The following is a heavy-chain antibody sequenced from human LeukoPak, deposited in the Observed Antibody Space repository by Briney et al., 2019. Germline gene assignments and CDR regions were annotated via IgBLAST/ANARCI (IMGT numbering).Heavy chain of an antibody. V-gene: IGHV1-2*02. CDR3: AREGFGESAFDY. J-gene: IGHJ4*02. D-gene: IGHD3-10*01. CDR2: INPNSGGT. Sequence: ASVKVSCTASGYTFTGYYMHWVRQAPGQGLEWMGWINPNSGGTNYAQKFQGRVTMTRDTSISTAYMELSRLRSDDTAVYYCAREGFGESAFDYWGQGTLVTVSS. CDR1: GYTFTGYY.